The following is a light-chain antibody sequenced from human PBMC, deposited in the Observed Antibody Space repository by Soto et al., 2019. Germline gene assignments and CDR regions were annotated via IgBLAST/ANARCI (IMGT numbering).Light chain of an antibody. CDR2: GAS. V-gene: IGKV3-15*01. CDR1: QSVSSN. Sequence: EIVMTQSPATLSVSPGERATLSCRASQSVSSNLAWYQQKPGQAPRHLLYGASTRATGIPARFRGSGSGTEFTLTISSLQSEDFAVYYCQQYNNWPLTFGGVTKVEIK. J-gene: IGKJ4*01. CDR3: QQYNNWPLT.